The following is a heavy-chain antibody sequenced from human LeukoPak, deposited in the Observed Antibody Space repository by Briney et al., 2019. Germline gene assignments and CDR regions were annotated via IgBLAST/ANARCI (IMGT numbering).Heavy chain of an antibody. Sequence: GGSLRLSCAASGFTFSSYSMNWVRQAPGKGLEWVSSISSSSSYIYYAGSVKGRFTISRDNAKNSLYLQMNSLRAEDTAVYYCARGSRDGYNYLKYWGQGTLVTVSS. CDR1: GFTFSSYS. J-gene: IGHJ4*02. CDR3: ARGSRDGYNYLKY. CDR2: ISSSSSYI. V-gene: IGHV3-21*01. D-gene: IGHD5-24*01.